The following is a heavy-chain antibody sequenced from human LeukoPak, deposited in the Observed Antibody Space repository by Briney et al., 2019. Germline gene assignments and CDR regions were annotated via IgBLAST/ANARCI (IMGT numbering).Heavy chain of an antibody. CDR1: GFTFSGLP. D-gene: IGHD5-12*01. CDR3: AKEEVRATINFDY. Sequence: GGSLRLSCAASGFTFSGLPWAGAPQPPGKGREGVSAISGSGGSTYYADSVKGRFTISRDNSKNTLYLQMNSLRAEDTAVYYCAKEEVRATINFDYWGQGTLVTVSS. CDR2: ISGSGGST. V-gene: IGHV3-23*01. J-gene: IGHJ4*02.